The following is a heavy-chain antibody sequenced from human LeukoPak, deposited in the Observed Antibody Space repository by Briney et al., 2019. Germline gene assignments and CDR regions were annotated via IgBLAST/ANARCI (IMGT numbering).Heavy chain of an antibody. V-gene: IGHV3-11*01. J-gene: IGHJ4*02. CDR3: TRWGPTVSFDY. Sequence: GGSLRLSCAASGFTFSDYNMRWIRQAPGKGLEWVSSISRSGSTKYYADSVKGRFTISRDNAKNSLFLQMNSLRAEDTAVYYCTRWGPTVSFDYWGQGTLVTVSS. D-gene: IGHD4-17*01. CDR2: ISRSGSTK. CDR1: GFTFSDYN.